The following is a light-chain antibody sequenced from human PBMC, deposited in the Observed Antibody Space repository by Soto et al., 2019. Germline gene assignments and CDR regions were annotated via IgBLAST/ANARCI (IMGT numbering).Light chain of an antibody. CDR2: GAS. V-gene: IGKV3-15*01. CDR1: QSVSSN. Sequence: EIVMTQSPATLSVSPGERATLSCRASQSVSSNLAWYQQKPGQAPRLLIYGASTRATGIPARFSGSGSGTEFTLTISSLQSADFAVYYCQQYNKWLKWTLGQGTKV. J-gene: IGKJ1*01. CDR3: QQYNKWLKWT.